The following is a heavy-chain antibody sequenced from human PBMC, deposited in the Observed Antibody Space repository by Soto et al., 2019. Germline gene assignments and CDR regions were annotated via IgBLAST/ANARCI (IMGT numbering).Heavy chain of an antibody. V-gene: IGHV3-23*01. CDR3: AKDQRGGNSYYFDY. D-gene: IGHD2-21*02. CDR1: GFTFSSYA. J-gene: IGHJ4*02. Sequence: AEAPIVSCAASGFTFSSYAMSWVRRAPGKGLEWVSAISGSGGSTYYADSVKGRFTISRDNSKNTLYLQMNSLRAEDTAVYYCAKDQRGGNSYYFDYWGQGTLVTVS. CDR2: ISGSGGST.